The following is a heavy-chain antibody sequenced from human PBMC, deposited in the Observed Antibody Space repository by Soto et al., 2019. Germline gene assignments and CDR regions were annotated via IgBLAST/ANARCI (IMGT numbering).Heavy chain of an antibody. CDR2: INPSGGST. V-gene: IGHV1-46*01. CDR1: RYSLASYY. J-gene: IGHJ5*02. D-gene: IGHD3-9*01. CDR3: ARGDYDILTGYNWFDP. Sequence: ASAKVCCEASRYSLASYYMHWVRQEHGKGLEWMGIINPSGGSTSYAQKFQGRVTMTRDTSASTVYMELSSLRSEDTAVYYCARGDYDILTGYNWFDPWGQGTLVTVSS.